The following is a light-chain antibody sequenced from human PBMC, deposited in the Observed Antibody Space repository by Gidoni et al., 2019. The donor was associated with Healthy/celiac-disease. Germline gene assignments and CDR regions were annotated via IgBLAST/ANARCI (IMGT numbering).Light chain of an antibody. CDR2: LGS. CDR1: QSLQHSNGYNY. Sequence: DIVMTQSPLSLPFTPGEPASIPCRSSQSLQHSNGYNYLDWYLEKPGQSPQLMIYLGSNRASGVPDRFSGSGSGTDFTLKISRVEDEDVGVYYCMQALQTSWTFGQGTKVEIK. V-gene: IGKV2-28*01. CDR3: MQALQTSWT. J-gene: IGKJ1*01.